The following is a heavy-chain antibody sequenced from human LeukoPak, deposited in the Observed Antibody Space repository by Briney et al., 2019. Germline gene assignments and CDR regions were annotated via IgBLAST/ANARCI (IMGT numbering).Heavy chain of an antibody. Sequence: GGSLRLSCAASGFTFSSYAMHWVRQAPGKGLEWAAVISYDGSNKYYADSVKGRFTISRDNSKNTLYLQMNSLRAEDTAVYYCASESRFGELSLDYWGQGTLVTVSS. CDR1: GFTFSSYA. V-gene: IGHV3-30-3*01. D-gene: IGHD3-10*01. CDR2: ISYDGSNK. CDR3: ASESRFGELSLDY. J-gene: IGHJ4*02.